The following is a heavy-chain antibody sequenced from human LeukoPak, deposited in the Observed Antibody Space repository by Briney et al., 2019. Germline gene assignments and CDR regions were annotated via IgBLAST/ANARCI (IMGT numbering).Heavy chain of an antibody. D-gene: IGHD3-22*01. Sequence: SETLSLTCAVYGGSFSGYYWSWIRQPPGEGLEWIGEINHSGSTNYNPSLKSRVTISVDTSKNQFSLKLSSVTAADTAVYYCASFDYDSSGQSDHWGQGTMVTVSS. V-gene: IGHV4-34*01. CDR3: ASFDYDSSGQSDH. CDR2: INHSGST. CDR1: GGSFSGYY. J-gene: IGHJ3*01.